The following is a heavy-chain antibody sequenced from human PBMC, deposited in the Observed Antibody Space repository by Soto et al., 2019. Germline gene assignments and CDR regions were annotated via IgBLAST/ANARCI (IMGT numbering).Heavy chain of an antibody. D-gene: IGHD6-13*01. V-gene: IGHV1-3*01. CDR3: AREGVTTTGIAAALSTRHIPVYYYGMDV. J-gene: IGHJ6*02. CDR1: GYTFTSYA. CDR2: INAGNGNT. Sequence: QVQLVQSGAEVRKPGASVKVSCKASGYTFTSYAMHWVRQAPGQRLEWMGWINAGNGNTKYSQKFQGRVTITRDTSASTAYMELSSLRSEDTAVYYCAREGVTTTGIAAALSTRHIPVYYYGMDVWGQGTTVTVSS.